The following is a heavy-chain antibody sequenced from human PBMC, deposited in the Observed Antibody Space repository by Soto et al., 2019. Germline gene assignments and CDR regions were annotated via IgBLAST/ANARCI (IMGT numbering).Heavy chain of an antibody. CDR2: IRNSGGFT. D-gene: IGHD1-26*01. Sequence: VQLLESGGGLVQPGGSVRLSCAASGFTFNNYAMNWVRQAPGKGLEWVSAIRNSGGFTYYADSVKGRFTISRDNSKNTLYLHMNSLRAEDTALYYGAKDYFETKGPYFFDYWGQGTLVTVSS. CDR3: AKDYFETKGPYFFDY. V-gene: IGHV3-23*01. CDR1: GFTFNNYA. J-gene: IGHJ4*02.